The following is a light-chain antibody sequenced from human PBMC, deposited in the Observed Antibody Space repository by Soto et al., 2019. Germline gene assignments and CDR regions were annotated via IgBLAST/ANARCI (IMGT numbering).Light chain of an antibody. V-gene: IGKV3-20*01. J-gene: IGKJ5*01. CDR3: QQYGSSLFT. CDR1: QSVSSKY. CDR2: GTS. Sequence: EIVLTQSPGTLSLSPGERATLSCRASQSVSSKYLAWYQQKPGQAPRVLIYGTSIRASGVPERFSGGGSGTDFTLTITRLEPEDFAVYYCQQYGSSLFTFGQGTRLEIK.